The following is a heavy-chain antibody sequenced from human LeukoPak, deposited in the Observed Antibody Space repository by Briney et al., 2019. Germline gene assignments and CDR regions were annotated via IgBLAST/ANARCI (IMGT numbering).Heavy chain of an antibody. V-gene: IGHV1-8*02. Sequence: ASVKVSCKASGDTFIGYYIHWVRQAPGQGLEWVGWMNPNSGNTGYAQKFQGRVTMTRNTSISTAYMELSSLRSEDTAVYYCARERVVVVINAFDIWGQGTMVTVSS. CDR3: ARERVVVVINAFDI. CDR1: GDTFIGYY. J-gene: IGHJ3*02. D-gene: IGHD3-22*01. CDR2: MNPNSGNT.